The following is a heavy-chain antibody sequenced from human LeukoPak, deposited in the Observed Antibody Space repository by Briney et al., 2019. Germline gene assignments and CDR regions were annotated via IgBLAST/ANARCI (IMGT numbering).Heavy chain of an antibody. CDR3: ARGGNTYYYDSSGYSDSFDY. CDR2: IIPIFGTA. V-gene: IGHV1-69*05. Sequence: SVKVSCKASGGTFSSYAISWVRQAPGQGLEWMGGIIPIFGTANYAQKFQGRVTITTDESTSTAYMELSSLRSEDTAVYYCARGGNTYYYDSSGYSDSFDYWGQGTLVTVSS. CDR1: GGTFSSYA. J-gene: IGHJ4*02. D-gene: IGHD3-22*01.